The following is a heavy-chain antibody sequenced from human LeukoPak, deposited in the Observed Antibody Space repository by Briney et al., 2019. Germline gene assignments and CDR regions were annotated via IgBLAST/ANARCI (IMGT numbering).Heavy chain of an antibody. Sequence: ASVEVSCKASGYTFTSYDINWVRQATGQGLEWMGWMNPNSGNTGYAQKFQGRVTMTRNTSISTAYMELSSLRSEDTAVYYCARGSMTEQQLVLGYYYYYGMDVWGQGTTVTVSS. J-gene: IGHJ6*02. D-gene: IGHD6-13*01. CDR2: MNPNSGNT. CDR1: GYTFTSYD. V-gene: IGHV1-8*01. CDR3: ARGSMTEQQLVLGYYYYYGMDV.